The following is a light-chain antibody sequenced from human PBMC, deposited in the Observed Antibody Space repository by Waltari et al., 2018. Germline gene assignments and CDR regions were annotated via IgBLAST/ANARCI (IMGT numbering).Light chain of an antibody. V-gene: IGLV3-9*01. CDR2: RDS. Sequence: SYELTQPPSVSVALGPTDTIPCGGNNTGQKNGHWYQQKAGQAPVLVIYRDSNRPAGIPERCSGSDSRNAATLTISRVQADDAADYYCQVWDSSWVFGGGSKLTVL. J-gene: IGLJ3*02. CDR3: QVWDSSWV. CDR1: NTGQKN.